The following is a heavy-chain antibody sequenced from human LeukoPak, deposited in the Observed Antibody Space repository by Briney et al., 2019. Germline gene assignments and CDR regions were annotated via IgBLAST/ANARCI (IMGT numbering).Heavy chain of an antibody. CDR1: GFTFSSYN. J-gene: IGHJ4*02. CDR3: ARELNGYGYYFFDY. D-gene: IGHD3-16*01. V-gene: IGHV3-21*01. Sequence: GGSLRLSCAASGFTFSSYNMNWVRQAPGKGLEWVSSISDNSRSLYYADSVKGRFTISRDNAKNSLYLQMNGLGAEDTAVYYCARELNGYGYYFFDYWGPGTLVTVSS. CDR2: ISDNSRSL.